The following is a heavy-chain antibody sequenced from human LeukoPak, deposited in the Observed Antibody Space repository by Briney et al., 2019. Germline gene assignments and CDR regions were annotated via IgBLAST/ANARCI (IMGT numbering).Heavy chain of an antibody. J-gene: IGHJ4*02. Sequence: PGRSLRLSCTASGFTFSSYGMHWVRQAPGKGLEWVASIKQDGGETFYVDSVKGRFTISRDNAKNSLYLQMNSLRAEDTAVYYCTREDHSNYNYWGQGTLVTVSS. V-gene: IGHV3-7*01. CDR2: IKQDGGET. CDR1: GFTFSSYG. D-gene: IGHD4-11*01. CDR3: TREDHSNYNY.